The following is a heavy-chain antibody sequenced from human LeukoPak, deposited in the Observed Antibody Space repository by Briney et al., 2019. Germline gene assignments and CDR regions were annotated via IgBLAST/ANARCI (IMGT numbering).Heavy chain of an antibody. V-gene: IGHV3-7*01. CDR3: AKGGPYYYDSSGYSPLDY. CDR2: IKHDGSEK. CDR1: GFIFTNYF. D-gene: IGHD3-22*01. J-gene: IGHJ4*02. Sequence: GSLRLSCAASGFIFTNYFMSWVRQAPGKGLEWVASIKHDGSEKYYVDSVRGRFTISRDNTMNSLYLQMSSLRAEDTAVYYCAKGGPYYYDSSGYSPLDYWGQGTLVTVSS.